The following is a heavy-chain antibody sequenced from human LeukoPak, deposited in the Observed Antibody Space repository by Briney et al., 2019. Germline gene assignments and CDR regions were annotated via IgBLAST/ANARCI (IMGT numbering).Heavy chain of an antibody. J-gene: IGHJ3*02. CDR2: IYTSGST. CDR3: ARDCGGDCSDAFDI. D-gene: IGHD2-21*02. V-gene: IGHV4-4*07. CDR1: GGSISSYY. Sequence: PSETLSLTXTVSGGSISSYYWSWIRQPAGKGLEWIGRIYTSGSTNYNPSLKSRVTMSVDTSKNQFSLKLSSVTAADTAVCYCARDCGGDCSDAFDIWGQGTMVTVSS.